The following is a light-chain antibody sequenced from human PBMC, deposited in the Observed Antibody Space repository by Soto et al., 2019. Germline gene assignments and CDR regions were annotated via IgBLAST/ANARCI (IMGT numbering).Light chain of an antibody. Sequence: QSVLTQPASVSGSPAQSSTISGTGTSSDVGAYNYDSWYQQYPGEAPKVIIYDVSHRPAGVSNRFSGSKSGNTASLTISGLQTQDEAEYYCSSYTSATTYVFGTGTKVNVL. CDR3: SSYTSATTYV. V-gene: IGLV2-14*01. CDR2: DVS. J-gene: IGLJ1*01. CDR1: SSDVGAYNY.